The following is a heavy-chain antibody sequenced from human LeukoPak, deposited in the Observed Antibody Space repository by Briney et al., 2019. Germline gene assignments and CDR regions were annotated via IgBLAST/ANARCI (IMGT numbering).Heavy chain of an antibody. Sequence: SETLSLTCTVSGGSISSSSYYWGWIRQPPGKGLEWIGSIYYSGSTYYNPSLKSRSTISVNTSKNQFSLKLSSVTAADTAVYYRARQGANYDILTGYSARDAFDIWGQGTMVTVSS. CDR2: IYYSGST. D-gene: IGHD3-9*01. CDR3: ARQGANYDILTGYSARDAFDI. J-gene: IGHJ3*02. CDR1: GGSISSSSYY. V-gene: IGHV4-39*01.